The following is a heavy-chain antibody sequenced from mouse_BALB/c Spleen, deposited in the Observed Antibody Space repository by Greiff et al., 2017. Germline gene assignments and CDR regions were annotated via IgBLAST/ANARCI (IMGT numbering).Heavy chain of an antibody. CDR2: IDPSDSYT. D-gene: IGHD4-1*01. V-gene: IGHV1S127*01. CDR1: GYTFTSYW. Sequence: QVQLQQPGAELVKPGASVKMSCKASGYTFTSYWMHWVKQRPGQGLEWIGTIDPSDSYTSYNQKFKGKATLTVDTSSSTAYMQLSSLTSEDSAVYYFTNWDAYAMDYWGQGTSVTVSS. CDR3: TNWDAYAMDY. J-gene: IGHJ4*01.